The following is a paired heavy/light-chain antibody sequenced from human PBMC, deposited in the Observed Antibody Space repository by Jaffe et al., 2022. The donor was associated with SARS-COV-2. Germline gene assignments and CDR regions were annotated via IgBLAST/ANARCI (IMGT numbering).Light chain of an antibody. Sequence: SSELTQDPAVSVALGQTVRITCQGDSLRYYYANWYLQKPRQAPILVIYAKDNRPSGIPDRFSGSSLGDTASLTITGAQAEDEADYYCDSRDSSGNHVLFGGGTKLTVL. J-gene: IGLJ3*02. CDR3: DSRDSSGNHVL. CDR2: AKD. CDR1: SLRYYY. V-gene: IGLV3-19*01.
Heavy chain of an antibody. CDR1: EFSFSTYW. CDR3: ARVGTVLLRYSARDYYFDL. CDR2: IKQDESEK. V-gene: IGHV3-7*01. D-gene: IGHD3-9*01. Sequence: VQLVESGGGLVHPGGSLRLSCVVSEFSFSTYWMSWVRQAPGKGLEWVANIKQDESEKYYVDSVKGRFTISRDNAKNSLYLQMNNLRAEDTGVYYCARVGTVLLRYSARDYYFDLWGQGTLVTVSS. J-gene: IGHJ4*02.